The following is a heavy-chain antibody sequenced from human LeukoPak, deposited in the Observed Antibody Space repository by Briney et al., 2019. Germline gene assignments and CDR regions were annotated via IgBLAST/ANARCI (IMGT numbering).Heavy chain of an antibody. Sequence: VASVMVSCKASGYTFTGYYMHWVRQAPGQGLEWMGWINPNSGGTNYAQKFQGRVTMTRDTSISTAYMELSRLRSDDTAVYYCARVSLFFGVVPFDYWGQGTLVTVSS. D-gene: IGHD3-3*01. J-gene: IGHJ4*02. V-gene: IGHV1-2*02. CDR2: INPNSGGT. CDR1: GYTFTGYY. CDR3: ARVSLFFGVVPFDY.